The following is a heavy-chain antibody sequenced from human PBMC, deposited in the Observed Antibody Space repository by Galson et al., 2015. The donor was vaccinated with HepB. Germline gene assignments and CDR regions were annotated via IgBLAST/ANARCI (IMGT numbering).Heavy chain of an antibody. V-gene: IGHV1-69*06. CDR3: ARGRNSGTGDAFGI. Sequence: VKVSCKASGGSFSGHAITWVRQAPGQGLEWLGGIIPIFNTPHYAQKFQGRVTITADRSTTTAFLEVNRLRSEDTALYYCARGRNSGTGDAFGIWGQGTMVTVSS. CDR1: GGSFSGHA. CDR2: IIPIFNTP. J-gene: IGHJ3*02. D-gene: IGHD1-26*01.